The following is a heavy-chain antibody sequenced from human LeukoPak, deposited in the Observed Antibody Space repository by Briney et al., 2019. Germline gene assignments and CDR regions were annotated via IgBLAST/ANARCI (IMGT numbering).Heavy chain of an antibody. CDR1: GGSFSGYY. CDR3: ARIPGYYDSSGHP. CDR2: INHSGST. D-gene: IGHD3-22*01. J-gene: IGHJ5*02. V-gene: IGHV4-34*01. Sequence: PSGTLSLTCAVYGGSFSGYYWSWIRQPPGKGLKWIGEINHSGSTNYNPSLKSRVTISVDTSKNQFSLKLSSVTAADTAVYYCARIPGYYDSSGHPWGQGTLVTVSS.